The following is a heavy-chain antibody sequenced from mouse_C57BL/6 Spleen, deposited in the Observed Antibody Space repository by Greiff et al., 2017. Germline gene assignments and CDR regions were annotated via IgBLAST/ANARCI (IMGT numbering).Heavy chain of an antibody. V-gene: IGHV3-6*01. Sequence: EVQLQESGPGLVKPSQSLSLTCSVTGYSITSGYYWNWIRQFPGNKLEWMGYISYDGSNNYNPSLKNRISITRDTSKNQFFLKLNSVTTEDTATYYCASYYYGSSYLYFDVWGTGTTVTVSS. CDR2: ISYDGSN. CDR3: ASYYYGSSYLYFDV. D-gene: IGHD1-1*01. CDR1: GYSITSGYY. J-gene: IGHJ1*03.